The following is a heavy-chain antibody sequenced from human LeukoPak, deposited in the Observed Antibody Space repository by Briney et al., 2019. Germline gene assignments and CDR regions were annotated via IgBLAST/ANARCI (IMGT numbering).Heavy chain of an antibody. CDR1: GFTFSTYA. CDR3: AKCLRGYGSGSTPDY. D-gene: IGHD2-15*01. J-gene: IGHJ4*02. CDR2: ISGSGGTT. Sequence: GGSLRLSCAASGFTFSTYAMSWVRQAPGKGLEWVSAISGSGGTTYYADSVKGRFTISRDNSKNTLYLQMNSLRAEDTAVYYCAKCLRGYGSGSTPDYWGQGTLVTVSS. V-gene: IGHV3-23*01.